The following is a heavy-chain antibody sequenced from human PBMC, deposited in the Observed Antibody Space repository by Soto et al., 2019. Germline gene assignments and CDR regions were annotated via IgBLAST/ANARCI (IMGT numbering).Heavy chain of an antibody. CDR3: ARGQGAAAGHSNFDY. D-gene: IGHD6-13*01. Sequence: QLQLQESGSGLVKPSQTLSLTCAVSGGSISGTTYSWSWIRQPPGKGLEWIGYIYDSGNTYYNPSIKSQFSISVDRSKNQFSLKLSSVTAADTAVYYCARGQGAAAGHSNFDYWGQGVLVTGSS. CDR1: GGSISGTTYS. V-gene: IGHV4-30-2*01. CDR2: IYDSGNT. J-gene: IGHJ4*02.